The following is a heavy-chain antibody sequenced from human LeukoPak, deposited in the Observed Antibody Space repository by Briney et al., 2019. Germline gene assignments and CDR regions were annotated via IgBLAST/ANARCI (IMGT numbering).Heavy chain of an antibody. CDR2: IYYSGST. CDR1: GGSISSYY. CDR3: ASYKVGATAFDY. D-gene: IGHD1-26*01. V-gene: IGHV4-59*12. J-gene: IGHJ4*02. Sequence: SETLSLTCTVSGGSISSYYWSWIRQPPGKGLEWIGYIYYSGSTNYNPSLKSRVTISVDTSKNQFSLKLSSVTAADTAVYYCASYKVGATAFDYWGQGTLVTVSS.